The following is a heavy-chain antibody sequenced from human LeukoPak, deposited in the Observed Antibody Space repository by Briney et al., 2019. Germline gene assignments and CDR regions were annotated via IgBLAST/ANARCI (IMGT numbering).Heavy chain of an antibody. CDR1: GGTFTSYA. V-gene: IGHV1-69*01. CDR2: IIPIFGTA. CDR3: ARVPLGTSTYGDYSSNYFDY. J-gene: IGHJ4*02. D-gene: IGHD4-17*01. Sequence: ASVKVSCKASGGTFTSYAISWLRQAPGQGLEWMGGIIPIFGTANYAQKFQGRVTITADESTSTAYMELSSLRSEDTAVYYCARVPLGTSTYGDYSSNYFDYWGQGTLVTVSS.